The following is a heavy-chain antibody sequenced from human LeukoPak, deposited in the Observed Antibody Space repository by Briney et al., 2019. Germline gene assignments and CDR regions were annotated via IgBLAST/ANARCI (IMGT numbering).Heavy chain of an antibody. J-gene: IGHJ4*02. V-gene: IGHV3-66*01. Sequence: GGSLRLSCAASGFTVSSNYMSWVRQAPGKGLEWVSVIYSGGSTYYADSVKGRFTISRDNSKNTLYLQMNSLRAEDTAVYYCAREGGSNYDISTGYSHSVDYWGQGTLVTVSS. CDR3: AREGGSNYDISTGYSHSVDY. D-gene: IGHD3-9*01. CDR2: IYSGGST. CDR1: GFTVSSNY.